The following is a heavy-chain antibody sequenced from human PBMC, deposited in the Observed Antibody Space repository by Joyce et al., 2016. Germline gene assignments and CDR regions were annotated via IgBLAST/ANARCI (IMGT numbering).Heavy chain of an antibody. CDR1: GFTFRHFP. D-gene: IGHD3-3*01. CDR2: ITADGGTL. CDR3: ARVSELVDF. J-gene: IGHJ4*02. V-gene: IGHV3-48*01. Sequence: EVQLMVSGGGLVQPGGSLRLSCEASGFTFRHFPVTWVRQAPGRGLEWISYITADGGTLFYADSVKGRFTVSRDNAKAFLQMNNVTAEDTAVYFCARVSELVDFWGQGSLVSVSA.